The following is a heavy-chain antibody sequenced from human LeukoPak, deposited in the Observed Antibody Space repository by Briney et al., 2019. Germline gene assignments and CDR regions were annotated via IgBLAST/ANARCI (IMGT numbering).Heavy chain of an antibody. CDR1: VCTFINCA. J-gene: IGHJ5*01. D-gene: IGHD2-15*01. CDR3: AKDRHGSQTSGQDS. V-gene: IGHV3-30*02. Sequence: GGALRLSCAASVCTFINCAMHGVGQAACRGVEGVAFIRYEGSNKYYAESVQGRFPTSTDNSNHTLYLQMNSLTAEATALYYCAKDRHGSQTSGQDSWGHGTLVTVSS. CDR2: IRYEGSNK.